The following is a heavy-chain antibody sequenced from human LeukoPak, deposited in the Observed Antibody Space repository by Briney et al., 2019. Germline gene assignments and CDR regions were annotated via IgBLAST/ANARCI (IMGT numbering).Heavy chain of an antibody. V-gene: IGHV3-49*04. CDR1: GFTFGDYA. Sequence: GGSLRLSCIASGFTFGDYAMSWVRQAPGKGLEWVGFIRSKAYGGTTEYAASVKGRFTISRDDSKSIAYLQMNSLKTEDTAVYYCTRAYCSSTSCQYGFDYWGQGTLVTVSS. J-gene: IGHJ4*02. D-gene: IGHD2-2*01. CDR2: IRSKAYGGTT. CDR3: TRAYCSSTSCQYGFDY.